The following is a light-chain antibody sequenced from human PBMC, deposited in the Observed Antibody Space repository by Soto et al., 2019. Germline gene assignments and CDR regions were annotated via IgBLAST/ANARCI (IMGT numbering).Light chain of an antibody. CDR3: QQRTNWPPT. Sequence: ETVLTQSPATLSLSPGERATLSCRASQSVSSYLAWYQQKPGQTPRLLNYDASHRATGIPARFSGSGSGTDFTLTISSLEPEDFAVYYCQQRTNWPPTFGQGTKLEIK. CDR1: QSVSSY. CDR2: DAS. V-gene: IGKV3-11*01. J-gene: IGKJ2*01.